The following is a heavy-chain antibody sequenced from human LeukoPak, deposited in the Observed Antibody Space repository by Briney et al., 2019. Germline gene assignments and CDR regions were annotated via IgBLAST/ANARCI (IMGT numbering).Heavy chain of an antibody. D-gene: IGHD4-23*01. V-gene: IGHV4-39*01. J-gene: IGHJ4*02. CDR3: ARAPYGGKSTFDY. CDR1: GGSVSSRSYY. Sequence: SETLSLTCTVSGGSVSSRSYYWGWIRQAPGKGLEWIGSIYYSGKTYYKPSLKSRLTISVDTTKNQFSLKLSSVTAADTAVYYCARAPYGGKSTFDYWGQGTLVTVSS. CDR2: IYYSGKT.